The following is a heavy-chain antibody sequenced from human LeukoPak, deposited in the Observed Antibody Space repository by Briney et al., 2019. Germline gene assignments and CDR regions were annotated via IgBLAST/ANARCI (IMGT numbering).Heavy chain of an antibody. Sequence: ETLSLTCTVSGGSISSYYWSWIRQPPGKGLEWIGYIYYSGSTNYNPSLKSRVTISLDTSKNQFSLKLSSVTAADTAVYYCARRIFRGNDYFDYWGQGTLVTVSS. CDR2: IYYSGST. CDR1: GGSISSYY. V-gene: IGHV4-59*08. J-gene: IGHJ4*02. D-gene: IGHD2/OR15-2a*01. CDR3: ARRIFRGNDYFDY.